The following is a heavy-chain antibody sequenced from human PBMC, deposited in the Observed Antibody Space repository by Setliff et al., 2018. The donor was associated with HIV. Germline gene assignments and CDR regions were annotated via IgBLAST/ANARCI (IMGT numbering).Heavy chain of an antibody. CDR1: GGTSSTHA. D-gene: IGHD3-10*01. V-gene: IGHV1-69*10. Sequence: ASVKVSCKASGGTSSTHAMNWVRQAPGQGLEWMGQIISILEITDYAQKFQGRLTITADEPTNTIYMELSGLRSEDTAVYYCAGPRGDEAFDIWGQGTMVTVS. CDR3: AGPRGDEAFDI. CDR2: IISILEIT. J-gene: IGHJ3*02.